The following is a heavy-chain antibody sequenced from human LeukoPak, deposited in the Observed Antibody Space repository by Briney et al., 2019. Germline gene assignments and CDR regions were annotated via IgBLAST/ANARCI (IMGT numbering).Heavy chain of an antibody. Sequence: ASVKVSCKASGYTFTGYYMHWVRQAPGQGPEWMGWINPNSGGTNYAQKFQGRVTMTRDTSISTAYMELSRLTSDDTAVYYCARRPIKWAPLDYFDYWGQGTLVTVSS. CDR3: ARRPIKWAPLDYFDY. CDR1: GYTFTGYY. V-gene: IGHV1-2*02. J-gene: IGHJ4*02. CDR2: INPNSGGT. D-gene: IGHD5-12*01.